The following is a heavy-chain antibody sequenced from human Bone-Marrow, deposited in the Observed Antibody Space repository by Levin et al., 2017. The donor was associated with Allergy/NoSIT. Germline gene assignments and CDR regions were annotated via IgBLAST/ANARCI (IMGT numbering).Heavy chain of an antibody. J-gene: IGHJ4*02. CDR3: ARRDSDGSNSFDY. D-gene: IGHD4-23*01. V-gene: IGHV5-51*01. CDR2: IFPSDSDT. CDR1: GYSFTSYW. Sequence: GESLKISCQASGYSFTSYWFGWVRQRPGKGLEWMGLIFPSDSDTRVSPSFQGQIIMSVDKSISTAYLQWSSLKASDSAMYYCARRDSDGSNSFDYWGQGTLVAVSS.